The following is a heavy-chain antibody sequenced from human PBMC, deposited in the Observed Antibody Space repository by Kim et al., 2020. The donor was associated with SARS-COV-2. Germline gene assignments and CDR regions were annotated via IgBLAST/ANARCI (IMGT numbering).Heavy chain of an antibody. CDR1: GFTFSDSV. V-gene: IGHV3-73*01. CDR2: IRSKANNYAT. J-gene: IGHJ4*02. Sequence: GGSLRLSCAASGFTFSDSVIHWVRQASGKGLEWVGRIRSKANNYATAYVASVKGRFTISRDDSRNTAYLQMNSLKTEDTAVYSCISQTDYGDYSLRDSWGQGTLVTVSS. CDR3: ISQTDYGDYSLRDS. D-gene: IGHD4-17*01.